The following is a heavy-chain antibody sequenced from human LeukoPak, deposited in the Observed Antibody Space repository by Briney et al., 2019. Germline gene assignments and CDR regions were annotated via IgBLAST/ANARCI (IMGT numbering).Heavy chain of an antibody. J-gene: IGHJ3*02. CDR1: GFIFGCCE. Sequence: PGGSLRLSCAASGFIFGCCEMNWVRQAPGKGLEWISYISISGTTIYYAESVKGRFTISRDNTKNSLYLQMNSLRAEDTAVYYCVRGGGSAYKYNAFDIWGQGTMVTGSS. V-gene: IGHV3-48*03. D-gene: IGHD3-22*01. CDR2: ISISGTTI. CDR3: VRGGGSAYKYNAFDI.